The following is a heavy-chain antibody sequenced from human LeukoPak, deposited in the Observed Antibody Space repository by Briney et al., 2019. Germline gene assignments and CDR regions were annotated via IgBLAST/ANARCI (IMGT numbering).Heavy chain of an antibody. V-gene: IGHV3-13*01. D-gene: IGHD1-1*01. CDR1: GFTFSSFD. CDR2: TGTASDT. CDR3: ARGPPRGKYYYMDV. Sequence: GGSLRLSCAASGFTFSSFDMHWVRQPTGQGLEWVSTTGTASDTYYPGSVEGRFTLSRDNAKNSLYLQMNSLTAGDTAVYYCARGPPRGKYYYMDVWGRGTTVTVSS. J-gene: IGHJ6*03.